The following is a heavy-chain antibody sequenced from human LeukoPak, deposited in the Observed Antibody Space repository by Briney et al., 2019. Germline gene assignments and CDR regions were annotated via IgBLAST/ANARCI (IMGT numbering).Heavy chain of an antibody. Sequence: GGSLRLSCAASGFTFSSYWXXXXXXXXXXGXXXVANIKQDGSEENFVXSVKGRFTISRDNAXKSLYLQMNSLRAEDTAVYYCARGSSAGASLRHDYWGQGTLVTVSS. D-gene: IGHD1-26*01. J-gene: IGHJ4*02. CDR2: IKQDGSEE. CDR3: ARGSSAGASLRHDY. V-gene: IGHV3-7*01. CDR1: GFTFSSYW.